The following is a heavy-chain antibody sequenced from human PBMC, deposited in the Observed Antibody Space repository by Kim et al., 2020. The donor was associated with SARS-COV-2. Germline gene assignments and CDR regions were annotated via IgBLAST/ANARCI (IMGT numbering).Heavy chain of an antibody. CDR3: ARGRATVTTPPFDY. Sequence: NPSIKSRVTISVDTSKNQFSLKLSSVTAADTAVYYCARGRATVTTPPFDYWGQGTLVTVSS. J-gene: IGHJ4*02. D-gene: IGHD4-17*01. V-gene: IGHV4-59*09.